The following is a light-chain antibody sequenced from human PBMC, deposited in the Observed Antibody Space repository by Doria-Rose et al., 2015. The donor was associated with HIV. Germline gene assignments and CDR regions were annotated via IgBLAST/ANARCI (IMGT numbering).Light chain of an antibody. J-gene: IGKJ2*01. CDR1: QDISNS. CDR2: AAS. CDR3: QQYYSTLPYT. Sequence: TQSPSSLSASVGDRVTITCRASQDISNSVAWYQKRPGKGPQLLLYAASRLENGVPSRFSGSGSGTDFTLTINSLQPEGFATYFCQQYYSTLPYTFGQGTKLEI. V-gene: IGKV1-NL1*01.